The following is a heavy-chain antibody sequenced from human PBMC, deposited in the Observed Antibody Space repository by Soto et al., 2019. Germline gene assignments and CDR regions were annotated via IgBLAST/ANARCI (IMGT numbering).Heavy chain of an antibody. J-gene: IGHJ6*03. V-gene: IGHV3-9*01. CDR2: ISWNSASI. D-gene: IGHD3-9*01. CDR1: GFTFDDYA. Sequence: EVQLVESGGGLVQPGRSLRLSCAASGFTFDDYAMHWVRQAPGKGLEWVSGISWNSASIGYADSVKGRFTISRDNAKNSLYLQMNSLKAEDTALYYCAKSYYDILTGRYMDVWGKGTTVTVSS. CDR3: AKSYYDILTGRYMDV.